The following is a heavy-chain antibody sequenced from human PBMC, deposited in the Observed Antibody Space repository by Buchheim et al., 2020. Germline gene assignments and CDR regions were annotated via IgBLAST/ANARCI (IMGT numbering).Heavy chain of an antibody. J-gene: IGHJ6*02. CDR1: GFTFSNYG. Sequence: QVQLVESGGGVVQPGRSLRLSCAASGFTFSNYGMHWVRQAPGKGLEWVAVISYDGSNKYYADSVKGRFTISRDNSQNTLYLQMNSLRAEDTAVYYCAKAKGKVAPRASYYYGMDVWGQGTT. CDR3: AKAKGKVAPRASYYYGMDV. V-gene: IGHV3-30*18. CDR2: ISYDGSNK. D-gene: IGHD5-12*01.